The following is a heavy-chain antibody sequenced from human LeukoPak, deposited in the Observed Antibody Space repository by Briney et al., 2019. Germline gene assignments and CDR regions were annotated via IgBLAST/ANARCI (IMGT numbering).Heavy chain of an antibody. Sequence: SGPTLVNPTQTLTLTCTFSGFSLRSSGMCVSWIRQPPGKALEWLARIAWDDDKYYSTSLKTRLTISKDTSKNQVVLTMINMDPVDTATYYCARISDHYDSSGYSVFDYWGQGILVTVSS. CDR3: ARISDHYDSSGYSVFDY. J-gene: IGHJ4*02. D-gene: IGHD3-22*01. CDR2: IAWDDDK. CDR1: GFSLRSSGMC. V-gene: IGHV2-70*11.